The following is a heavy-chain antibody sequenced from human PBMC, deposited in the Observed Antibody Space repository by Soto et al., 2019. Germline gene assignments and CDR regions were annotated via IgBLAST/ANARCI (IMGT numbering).Heavy chain of an antibody. CDR3: AKDLARGEVHTYLDY. V-gene: IGHV3-43*01. Sequence: EVQLVESGGVVVQPGGSLRLSCAASGFTFYEYSMHWVRQAPGKGLEWVSLISWDGVTTYYADSVKGRFTISRDNSKSSLYLQINSLRIEDTALYYCAKDLARGEVHTYLDYWGQGTQVTVSS. CDR2: ISWDGVTT. D-gene: IGHD3-16*01. CDR1: GFTFYEYS. J-gene: IGHJ4*02.